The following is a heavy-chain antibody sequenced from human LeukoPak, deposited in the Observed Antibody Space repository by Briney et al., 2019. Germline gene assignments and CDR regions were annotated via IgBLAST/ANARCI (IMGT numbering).Heavy chain of an antibody. CDR2: TYYRSKWYN. J-gene: IGHJ6*03. Sequence: SQTLSLTCVISGDSVSSNSAAWNWIRQSPSRGLEWLGRTYYRSKWYNDYAVSVKSRITINPDTSKNQFSLQLNSVTPEDTAVYYCARGQLLWFGELHNYYYYYYMDVWGKGTTVTVSS. V-gene: IGHV6-1*01. CDR3: ARGQLLWFGELHNYYYYYYMDV. D-gene: IGHD3-10*01. CDR1: GDSVSSNSAA.